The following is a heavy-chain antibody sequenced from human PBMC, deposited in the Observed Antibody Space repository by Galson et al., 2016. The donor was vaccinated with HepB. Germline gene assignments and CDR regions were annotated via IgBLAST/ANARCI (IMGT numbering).Heavy chain of an antibody. D-gene: IGHD5-18*01. CDR1: GGTFRTFA. CDR2: FLPVFEAT. Sequence: QSGAEVKKPGESLKISCKAPGGTFRTFAINWVRQAPGHGLEWMGGFLPVFEATNYPQKFQGRVTVSADKSTGTAYMDLNSLTSEDTAVYYCTSPASSGYSYGPASPFDIWGQGTLVIVSS. CDR3: TSPASSGYSYGPASPFDI. J-gene: IGHJ3*02. V-gene: IGHV1-69*06.